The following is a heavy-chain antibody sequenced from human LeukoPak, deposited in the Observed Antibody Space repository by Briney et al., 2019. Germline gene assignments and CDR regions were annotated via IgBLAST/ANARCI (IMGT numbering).Heavy chain of an antibody. CDR1: GGTFTSYA. D-gene: IGHD3-22*01. V-gene: IGHV1-69*04. CDR3: ARDLYYYDSSGYYHGAFDI. Sequence: GASVKVSCTTSGGTFTSYAINWVRQAPGQGLEWMGTIIPILGTPNYAQKFQGRVTITSDKSTSTVYMELSSLRSEDTAVYYCARDLYYYDSSGYYHGAFDIWGQGTMVTVSS. CDR2: IIPILGTP. J-gene: IGHJ3*02.